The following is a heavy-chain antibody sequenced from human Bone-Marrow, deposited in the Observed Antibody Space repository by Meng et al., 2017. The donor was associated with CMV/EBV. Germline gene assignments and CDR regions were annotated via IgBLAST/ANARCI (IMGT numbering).Heavy chain of an antibody. CDR3: AREHAVVVPAATGGWFDP. CDR2: IIPILGIA. CDR1: TFSSYT. J-gene: IGHJ5*02. V-gene: IGHV1-69*04. Sequence: TFSSYTISWVRQDAGKGHEWMGRIIPILGIANYEQKFQGRVTITADKSTSTDYMELSSLRSEDTAVYYCAREHAVVVPAATGGWFDPWGQGTLVTVSS. D-gene: IGHD2-2*01.